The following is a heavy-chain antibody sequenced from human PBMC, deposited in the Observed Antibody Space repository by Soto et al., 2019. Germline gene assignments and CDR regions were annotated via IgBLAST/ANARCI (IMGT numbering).Heavy chain of an antibody. CDR2: IYYSGST. D-gene: IGHD6-19*01. J-gene: IGHJ3*02. Sequence: SETLSLTCTVSGGSISSYYWTWIRQPPGKGLEWIGYIYYSGSTNYNPSLKSRATISVDTSKNQFSLKLSSVTAADTAVYYCARGLRDSSGWYLVGAFDIWGQGTMVTVSS. CDR1: GGSISSYY. V-gene: IGHV4-59*01. CDR3: ARGLRDSSGWYLVGAFDI.